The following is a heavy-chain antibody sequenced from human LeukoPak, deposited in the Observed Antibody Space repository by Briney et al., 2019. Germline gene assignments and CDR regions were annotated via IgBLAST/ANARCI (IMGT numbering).Heavy chain of an antibody. CDR3: AREVPAAN. CDR1: GGSISSYY. V-gene: IGHV4-59*01. CDR2: IYYSGST. J-gene: IGHJ4*02. Sequence: SETLSLTCTVSGGSISSYYWSWIRQPPGKGLEWIGYIYYSGSTNYNPSLKSRVTISVDTSKNQFSLKLSSVTAADTAVYYCAREVPAANWGQGTLVTVSS. D-gene: IGHD2-2*01.